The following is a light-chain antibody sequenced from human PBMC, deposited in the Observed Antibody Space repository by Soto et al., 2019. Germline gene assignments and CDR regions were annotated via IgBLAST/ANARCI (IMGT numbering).Light chain of an antibody. J-gene: IGKJ2*01. V-gene: IGKV4-1*01. CDR1: QSVLYSSNNKNY. CDR3: QQYYSIPPT. CDR2: WAS. Sequence: DIVMTQSPDSLAVSLGERATINCKSSQSVLYSSNNKNYLAWYQQKPGQPPKLLIYWASTRESGVPDRFSGSGSETDFTLTISSLQAEDVAGYYCQQYYSIPPTFGQGTKLEIK.